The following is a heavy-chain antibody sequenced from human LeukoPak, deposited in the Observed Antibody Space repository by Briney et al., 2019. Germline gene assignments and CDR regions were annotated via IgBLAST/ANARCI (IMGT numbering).Heavy chain of an antibody. V-gene: IGHV3-33*08. D-gene: IGHD5-24*01. J-gene: IGHJ4*02. Sequence: GRSLRLSCAASGFTFSTYHMHWVRQAPGKGLEWVAAIWSDASNKYYADSVKGRFTISRDNSKNTLYLQMNSLRDGDTAVYYCARGAETATLPDYWGQGALVTVS. CDR2: IWSDASNK. CDR1: GFTFSTYH. CDR3: ARGAETATLPDY.